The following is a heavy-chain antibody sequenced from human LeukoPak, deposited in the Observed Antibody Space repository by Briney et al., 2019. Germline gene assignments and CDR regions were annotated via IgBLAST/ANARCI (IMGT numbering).Heavy chain of an antibody. J-gene: IGHJ4*02. CDR3: ASGDYVDY. CDR1: GFTFSDYY. Sequence: GGTLRLSCAASGFTFSDYYMSWIRPAPGKGLEWVSYISSSSSYTNYAASVKGRFTISRDNSKNTLYLKMNSLRAEDTAVYYCASGDYVDYWGQPTLVTVPS. D-gene: IGHD4-17*01. V-gene: IGHV3-11*06. CDR2: ISSSSSYT.